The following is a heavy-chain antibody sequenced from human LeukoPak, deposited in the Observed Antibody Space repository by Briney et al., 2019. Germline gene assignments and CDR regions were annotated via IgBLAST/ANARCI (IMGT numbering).Heavy chain of an antibody. CDR1: GFTFSSYE. Sequence: GGSLRLSCAASGFTFSSYEMNWVRQAPGKGLEWVSYISGSGSTIYYADSVKGRFTISRDNAKNSLYLQMNSLRAEDTAVYYCARVATGPYQLLPTWFDPWGQGTLVTVSS. V-gene: IGHV3-48*03. J-gene: IGHJ5*02. D-gene: IGHD2-2*01. CDR2: ISGSGSTI. CDR3: ARVATGPYQLLPTWFDP.